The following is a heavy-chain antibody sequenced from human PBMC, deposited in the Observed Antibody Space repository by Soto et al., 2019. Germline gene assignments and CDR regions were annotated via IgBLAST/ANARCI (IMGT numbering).Heavy chain of an antibody. V-gene: IGHV4-31*03. Sequence: SETLSLTCTVSGGSFSSGAYHWSWVRQHPGQGLEWIASISYRGITYSNPSLKSRLSMSVDTSTNQFSLNLTSVTAADTAVYHCARMSATGTRGFDPWGQGTLVIVSS. J-gene: IGHJ5*02. CDR3: ARMSATGTRGFDP. D-gene: IGHD6-13*01. CDR2: ISYRGIT. CDR1: GGSFSSGAYH.